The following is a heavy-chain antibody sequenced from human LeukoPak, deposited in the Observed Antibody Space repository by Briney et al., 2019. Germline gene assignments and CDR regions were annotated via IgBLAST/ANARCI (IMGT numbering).Heavy chain of an antibody. CDR2: LIPIYGSP. D-gene: IGHD3-22*01. CDR1: GGGFTFSSHA. J-gene: IGHJ3*02. Sequence: SVKVSCKASGGGFTFSSHAISWVRQAPGQGLEWMGGLIPIYGSPNYAQKFQGRLTITSDESTRTVYMELSSLRPEDSAVHYCAGFFYDNSGDAFDIWGQGTMVTVSS. CDR3: AGFFYDNSGDAFDI. V-gene: IGHV1-69*13.